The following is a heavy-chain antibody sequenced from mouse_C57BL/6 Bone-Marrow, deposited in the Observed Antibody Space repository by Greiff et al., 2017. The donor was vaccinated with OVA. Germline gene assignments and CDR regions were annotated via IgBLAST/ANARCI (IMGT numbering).Heavy chain of an antibody. J-gene: IGHJ2*01. Sequence: QVHVKQSGAELVRPGASVTLSCKASCYTFTDYEMHWVKQTPVHGLEWIGAIDPETGGTAYNQKFKGKAILTADKSSSTAYMELRSLTSEDSAVYYCTRDWDAFDYWGQGTTLTVSS. CDR1: CYTFTDYE. D-gene: IGHD4-1*01. CDR2: IDPETGGT. V-gene: IGHV1-15*01. CDR3: TRDWDAFDY.